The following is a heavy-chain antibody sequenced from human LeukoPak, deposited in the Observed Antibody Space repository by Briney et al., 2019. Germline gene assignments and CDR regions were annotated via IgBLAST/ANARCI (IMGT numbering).Heavy chain of an antibody. CDR3: AKDMGAPDIVVVVAATGGFDY. CDR2: ISGSGGST. V-gene: IGHV3-23*01. J-gene: IGHJ4*02. CDR1: GFTFSSYA. D-gene: IGHD2-15*01. Sequence: GGSLRLSCAASGFTFSSYAMSWVRQAPGKGLEWVSAISGSGGSTYYADSVKGRFTISRDNSKNMLYLQMNSLRAEDTAVYYCAKDMGAPDIVVVVAATGGFDYWGQGTLVTVSS.